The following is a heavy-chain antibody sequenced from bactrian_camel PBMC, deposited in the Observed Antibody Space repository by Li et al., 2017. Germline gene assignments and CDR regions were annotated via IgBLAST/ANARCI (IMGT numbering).Heavy chain of an antibody. V-gene: IGHV3S55*01. D-gene: IGHD3*01. CDR2: VHSDGNI. J-gene: IGHJ4*01. Sequence: VQLVESGGDSVQAGGSLTLSCTASGFTFDDSDMGWYRQSPGNKCELVATVHSDGNIYYQDIVKGRSTISRVNAKNTVFLQMNNLSPDDTAVYYCAAGRDYCTRSICYNRKLCRTWGQGTQVTVS. CDR3: AAGRDYCTRSICYNRKLCRT. CDR1: GFTFDDSD.